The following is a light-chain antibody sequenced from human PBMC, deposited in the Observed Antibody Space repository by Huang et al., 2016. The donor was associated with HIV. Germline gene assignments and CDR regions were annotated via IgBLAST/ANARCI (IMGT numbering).Light chain of an antibody. J-gene: IGKJ1*01. CDR2: GAS. Sequence: EIVMTQSPATLSVSPGERATLSCRASQTVSRNLAWYQQIPGQAPRLLIYGASTRATDIPARFSGSGSGTEFTLTISSLQSADCAVYYCQQYNDWPPWTFGQGTKVEIK. V-gene: IGKV3-15*01. CDR3: QQYNDWPPWT. CDR1: QTVSRN.